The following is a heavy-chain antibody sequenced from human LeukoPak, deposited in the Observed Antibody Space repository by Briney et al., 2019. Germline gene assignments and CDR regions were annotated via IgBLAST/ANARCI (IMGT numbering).Heavy chain of an antibody. CDR1: GGSISSYY. CDR2: IYTSGST. Sequence: KPSETLSLTCTVSGGSISSYYWSWIRQPAGKGLEWIGRIYTSGSTNYNPSLKSRVTMSVDTSKNQFSLKLSSVTAADTAVYYCARAHYDFWSGFVQEGFDPWGQGTLVTVSS. D-gene: IGHD3-3*01. CDR3: ARAHYDFWSGFVQEGFDP. J-gene: IGHJ5*02. V-gene: IGHV4-4*07.